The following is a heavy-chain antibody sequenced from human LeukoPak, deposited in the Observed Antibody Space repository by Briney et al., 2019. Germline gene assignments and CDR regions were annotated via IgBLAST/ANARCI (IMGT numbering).Heavy chain of an antibody. D-gene: IGHD2-2*01. Sequence: PGGSLRLSCKGSGYTFTSYWIAWVRQMPGKGLEWMGIIYPDDSDTRYSPSFQGQVTISADKSISTAYLQWSSLKASDTAMYYCARPVGYCSSTNCYYYYYHMDVWGKGTTVTVSS. V-gene: IGHV5-51*01. J-gene: IGHJ6*03. CDR1: GYTFTSYW. CDR3: ARPVGYCSSTNCYYYYYHMDV. CDR2: IYPDDSDT.